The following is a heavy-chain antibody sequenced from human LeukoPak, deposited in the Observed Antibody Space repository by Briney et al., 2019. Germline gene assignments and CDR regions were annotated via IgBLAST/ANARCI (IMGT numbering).Heavy chain of an antibody. CDR2: INHSGST. Sequence: PSETLSLTCAVYGGSFSGYCWSWIRQPPGKGLEWIGEINHSGSTNYNPSLKSRVTISVDTSKNQFSLKLSSVTAADTAVYYCARPLVSPRRTYYDILTGSGWFDPWGQGTLVTVSS. V-gene: IGHV4-34*01. D-gene: IGHD3-9*01. J-gene: IGHJ5*02. CDR1: GGSFSGYC. CDR3: ARPLVSPRRTYYDILTGSGWFDP.